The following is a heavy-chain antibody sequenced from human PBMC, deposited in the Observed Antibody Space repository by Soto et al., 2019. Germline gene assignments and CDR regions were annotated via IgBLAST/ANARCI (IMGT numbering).Heavy chain of an antibody. CDR2: IWYDGNNK. CDR1: GFTFSNYG. V-gene: IGHV3-33*01. CDR3: ARGLHSLFDY. Sequence: QVQLVESGGGVVQPGGSLRLSCAASGFTFSNYGMHWVRQAPGKGLEWVAVIWYDGNNKYYADSVKGRFTISRDNSNNTLYGQMTSLRAEDTAVYYCARGLHSLFDYWGQGTLVTVSS. J-gene: IGHJ4*02. D-gene: IGHD2-21*01.